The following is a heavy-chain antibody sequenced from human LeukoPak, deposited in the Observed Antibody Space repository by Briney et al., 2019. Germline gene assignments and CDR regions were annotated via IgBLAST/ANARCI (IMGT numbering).Heavy chain of an antibody. J-gene: IGHJ1*01. CDR3: AKDMGWELLPPYFQH. CDR1: GFTFTSFS. CDR2: ISSASGTI. V-gene: IGHV3-48*04. Sequence: PGGSLRLSCAASGFTFTSFSMNWVRQAPGKGLEWVSYISSASGTIYYADSVKGRFTISRDNAKNSLYLQMNSLRAEDTALYYCAKDMGWELLPPYFQHWGQGTLVTVSS. D-gene: IGHD1-26*01.